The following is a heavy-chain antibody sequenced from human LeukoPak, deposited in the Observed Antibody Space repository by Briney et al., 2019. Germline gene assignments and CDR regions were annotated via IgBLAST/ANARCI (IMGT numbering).Heavy chain of an antibody. CDR3: ATPFHADYGNTDY. CDR1: GYGFTSYW. D-gene: IGHD4-11*01. CDR2: IYPGGSDT. J-gene: IGHJ4*02. Sequence: GESLKISCKAFGYGFTSYWIGWVRQMPGKGLEWVGIIYPGGSDTRYSPSFQGQVTISADKSITTAYLQWSSLKASDTAIYYCATPFHADYGNTDYWGQGTLVTVSS. V-gene: IGHV5-51*01.